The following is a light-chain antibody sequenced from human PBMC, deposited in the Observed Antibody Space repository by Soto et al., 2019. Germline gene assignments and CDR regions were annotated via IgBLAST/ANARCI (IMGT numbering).Light chain of an antibody. CDR2: GAS. CDR1: QSVSSSY. J-gene: IGKJ1*01. CDR3: QQYGRLTTT. V-gene: IGKV3-20*01. Sequence: EIVLTQPPGTLSLSPGERATLSCSASQSVSSSYSAWYQQTPGQAPSLLIYGASRRETGIPDMFSGSGSGTEFTLTISRLEPEDFAVAYCQQYGRLTTTFGQGTKV.